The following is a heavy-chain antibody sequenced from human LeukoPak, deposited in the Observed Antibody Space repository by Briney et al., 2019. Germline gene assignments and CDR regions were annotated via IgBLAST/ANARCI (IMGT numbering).Heavy chain of an antibody. CDR1: GESFSGYY. J-gene: IGHJ5*02. CDR3: AGGSMTMVRGVIITWFDP. V-gene: IGHV4-34*01. D-gene: IGHD3-10*01. Sequence: SQTLSLTRAVYGESFSGYYSNWIPQPPGKALEWIVEINHSGDTNYNPSLKSRVPLSLDTLNNQISLTLSSVTAVDTAVYYCAGGSMTMVRGVIITWFDPWGEGTLVTVSS. CDR2: INHSGDT.